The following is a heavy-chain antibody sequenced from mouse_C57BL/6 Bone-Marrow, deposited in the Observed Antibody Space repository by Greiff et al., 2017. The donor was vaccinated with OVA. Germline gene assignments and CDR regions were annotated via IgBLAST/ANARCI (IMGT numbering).Heavy chain of an antibody. CDR3: AKQTLSLGYAMDY. V-gene: IGHV2-9*01. CDR2: IWGGGST. CDR1: GFSLTSYG. J-gene: IGHJ4*01. D-gene: IGHD3-3*01. Sequence: VKVVESGPGLVAPSQSLSITCTVSGFSLTSYGVDWVRQPPGKGLEWLGVIWGGGSTNYNSALMSRLSISKDNSKSQVFLKMNSLQTDDTAMYYCAKQTLSLGYAMDYWGQGTSVTVSS.